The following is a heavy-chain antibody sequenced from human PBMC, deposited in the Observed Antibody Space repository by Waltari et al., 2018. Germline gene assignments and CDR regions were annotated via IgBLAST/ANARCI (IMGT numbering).Heavy chain of an antibody. J-gene: IGHJ4*02. D-gene: IGHD3-22*01. CDR1: GFSLSNARMG. V-gene: IGHV2-26*01. CDR2: IFSNDEK. Sequence: QVTLKESGPVLVKPTETLTLTCTVSGFSLSNARMGVSWIRQPPGKALEWLAHIFSNDEKSYSTSLKSRLTISKDTSKSQVVLTMTNMDPVDTATYYCARIGRSGYAGTYYFDYWGQGTLVTVSS. CDR3: ARIGRSGYAGTYYFDY.